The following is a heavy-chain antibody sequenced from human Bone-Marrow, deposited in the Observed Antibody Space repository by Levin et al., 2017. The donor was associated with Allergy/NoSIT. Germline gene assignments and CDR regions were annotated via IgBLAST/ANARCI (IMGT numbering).Heavy chain of an antibody. V-gene: IGHV3-15*01. Sequence: GASVKVSCAASGFTFSNAWMTWVRHIPGRGLEWVGRIKTIPEGGATEYAAAVRGRFTVSRDDSKNTLYLQMDSLMTEDTGVYYCTSWLDDGDHGYYFDQWGQGTLVTVSS. CDR3: TSWLDDGDHGYYFDQ. D-gene: IGHD2-2*03. CDR2: IKTIPEGGAT. CDR1: GFTFSNAW. J-gene: IGHJ4*02.